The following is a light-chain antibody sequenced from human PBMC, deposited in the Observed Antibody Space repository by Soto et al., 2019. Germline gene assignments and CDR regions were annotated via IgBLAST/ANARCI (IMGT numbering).Light chain of an antibody. CDR3: QQYNSPIT. CDR2: DAS. CDR1: QSISTW. V-gene: IGKV1-5*01. Sequence: DIQMTQSPSTLSGSVGDRVTINCRASQSISTWLAWYQQKPGKAPKLLIYDASSLESGAPSRFSGSGSGTEFTLTISSLQPDDFATYYCQQYNSPITFGQGTRLEI. J-gene: IGKJ5*01.